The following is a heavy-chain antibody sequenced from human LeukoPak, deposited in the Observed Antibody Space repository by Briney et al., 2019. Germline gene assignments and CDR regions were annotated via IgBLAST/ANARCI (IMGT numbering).Heavy chain of an antibody. Sequence: SETLSLTCTVSGGSISSYYWSWIRQPPGKGLEWIGYIYYCGSTNYNPSLKSRVTISVDTSKNQFSLKLSSVTAADTAVYYCASYTTSRYCSSTSCYRAFDIWGQGTMVTVSS. CDR3: ASYTTSRYCSSTSCYRAFDI. D-gene: IGHD2-2*01. CDR2: IYYCGST. J-gene: IGHJ3*02. V-gene: IGHV4-59*01. CDR1: GGSISSYY.